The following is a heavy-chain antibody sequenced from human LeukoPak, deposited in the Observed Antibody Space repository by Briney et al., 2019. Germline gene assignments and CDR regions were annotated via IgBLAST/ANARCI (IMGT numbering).Heavy chain of an antibody. D-gene: IGHD2-8*02. Sequence: SETLSLTCTVSGGSISSGSYYWSWIRQPAGKGLEWIGRIHTSGSTNYNPSLKSRVTISVDTSKNQFSLKLSSVTAADTAVYYCARDLVRSYYYMDVWGKGTTVTVSS. V-gene: IGHV4-61*02. CDR2: IHTSGST. J-gene: IGHJ6*03. CDR3: ARDLVRSYYYMDV. CDR1: GGSISSGSYY.